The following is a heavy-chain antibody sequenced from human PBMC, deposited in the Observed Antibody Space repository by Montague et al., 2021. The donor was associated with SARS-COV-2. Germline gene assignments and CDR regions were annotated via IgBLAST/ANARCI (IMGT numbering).Heavy chain of an antibody. Sequence: TLSLTCTVSGGSISSDYYYWSWIRQHPGKGLEWIGYIYYSGSTYYNPSLKSRVTISVDTSKNQFSLKLNSVTAADTAVYYCAKVRVQLVRRWFDPWGQGTLVTVSS. CDR3: AKVRVQLVRRWFDP. J-gene: IGHJ5*02. CDR1: GGSISSDYYY. V-gene: IGHV4-31*03. D-gene: IGHD6-13*01. CDR2: IYYSGST.